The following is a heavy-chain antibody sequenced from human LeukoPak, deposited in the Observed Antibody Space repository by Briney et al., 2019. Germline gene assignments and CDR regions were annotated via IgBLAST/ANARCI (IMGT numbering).Heavy chain of an antibody. Sequence: GGSLRLSCAVSGFIVSNNYMSWVRQAPGKGLEWVSGISGSGGSTYYADSVKGRFTISRDNSKNTLYLQMNSLRAEDTAVYYCARDSLPRGYSGYGYDAFDIWGQGIMVTVSS. D-gene: IGHD5-12*01. V-gene: IGHV3-23*01. J-gene: IGHJ3*02. CDR2: ISGSGGST. CDR1: GFIVSNNY. CDR3: ARDSLPRGYSGYGYDAFDI.